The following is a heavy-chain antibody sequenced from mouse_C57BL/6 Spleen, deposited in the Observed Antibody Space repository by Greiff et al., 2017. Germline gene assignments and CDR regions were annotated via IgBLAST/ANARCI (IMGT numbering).Heavy chain of an antibody. CDR1: GFTFSDYG. Sequence: EVKLVESGGGLVKPGGSLKLSCAASGFTFSDYGMHWVRQAPEKGLEWVAYISSGSSTIYYADTVKGRFTIARDNAKNTLFLQMTSLRSEDTAMYYCARELGRWAMGYWGQGTSVTVSS. CDR2: ISSGSSTI. V-gene: IGHV5-17*01. D-gene: IGHD4-1*01. J-gene: IGHJ4*01. CDR3: ARELGRWAMGY.